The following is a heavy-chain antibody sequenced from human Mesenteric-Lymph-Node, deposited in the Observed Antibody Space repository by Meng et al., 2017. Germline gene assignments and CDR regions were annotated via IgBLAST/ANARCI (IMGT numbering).Heavy chain of an antibody. V-gene: IGHV4-30-4*01. J-gene: IGHJ2*01. CDR3: ARVLKGMTTVTTWYFNL. Sequence: QVQLQESGPGLGKPSQTLAPTCPVSDGSISSSDSYWSWIRQPPGKGLEWIGYIYNSGTAYYNPSLKSRVTISVDTSKNQFSLKLNSVTAADTAVYYCARVLKGMTTVTTWYFNLWGRGTLVTVSS. CDR1: DGSISSSDSY. D-gene: IGHD4-17*01. CDR2: IYNSGTA.